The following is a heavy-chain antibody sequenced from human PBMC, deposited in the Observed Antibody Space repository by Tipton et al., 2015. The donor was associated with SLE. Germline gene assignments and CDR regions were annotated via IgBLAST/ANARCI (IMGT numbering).Heavy chain of an antibody. V-gene: IGHV4-39*07. CDR2: ISYSGST. CDR3: ARRSITPYFDY. D-gene: IGHD2/OR15-2a*01. CDR1: GGSISSSSYY. Sequence: TPSLTCTVSGGSISSSSYYWGWIRQPPGKGLECIGSISYSGSTSYNPSLKSRITISVDTSKNQFSLKLTSVTAADTAVYYCARRSITPYFDYWGQGTLVTVSS. J-gene: IGHJ4*02.